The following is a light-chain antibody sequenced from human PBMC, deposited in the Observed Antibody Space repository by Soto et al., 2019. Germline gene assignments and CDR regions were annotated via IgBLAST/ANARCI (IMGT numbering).Light chain of an antibody. J-gene: IGKJ1*01. V-gene: IGKV1-8*01. Sequence: AIRMTQSPSSFSASTGDRVTITCRASQGISRYLAWYQQKPGKAPKLLIYAASTLQSGVPSRFSGSGSGTDFTLTISCLQSEYFASYYCQQYYSYPPTFGQGTKVEIK. CDR3: QQYYSYPPT. CDR1: QGISRY. CDR2: AAS.